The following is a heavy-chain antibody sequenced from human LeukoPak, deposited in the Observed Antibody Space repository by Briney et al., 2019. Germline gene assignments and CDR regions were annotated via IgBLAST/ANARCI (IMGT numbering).Heavy chain of an antibody. CDR2: IIPILGIA. CDR3: ARGYSSGWSNMNFDY. J-gene: IGHJ4*02. CDR1: GGTFSSYA. V-gene: IGHV1-69*04. D-gene: IGHD6-19*01. Sequence: GASVKVSCKASGGTFSSYAISWVRQAPGQGLEWMGRIIPILGIANYAQKFQGRVTITADKSTSTAYMELSSLRSEDTVVYYCARGYSSGWSNMNFDYWGQGTLVTVSS.